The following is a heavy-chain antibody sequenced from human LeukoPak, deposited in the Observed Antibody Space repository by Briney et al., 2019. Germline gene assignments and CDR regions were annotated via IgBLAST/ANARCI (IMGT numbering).Heavy chain of an antibody. V-gene: IGHV5-51*01. CDR2: IYPGDSDT. J-gene: IGHJ4*02. CDR3: ARQSYCSSTSCLVYFDY. Sequence: GESLKISCKGSGYSFTNYWIGWVRQLPGKGLERMGIIYPGDSDTRYSPSFRGQVTISADKSISTAYLQWSSLKASDTAMYYCARQSYCSSTSCLVYFDYWGQGTLVTVSS. D-gene: IGHD2-2*01. CDR1: GYSFTNYW.